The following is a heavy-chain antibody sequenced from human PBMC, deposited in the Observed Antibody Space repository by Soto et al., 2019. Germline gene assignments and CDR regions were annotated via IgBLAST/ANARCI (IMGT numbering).Heavy chain of an antibody. CDR2: INPNSGGT. Sequence: ASVKVSCKASGYTFTGYYMHWVRQAPGQGLEWMGWINPNSGGTNYAQKFQGWVTMTRDTSISTAYMELSRLRSDDTAVYYCARDADSSGWYFDYWGQGTQVTVSS. D-gene: IGHD3-22*01. V-gene: IGHV1-2*04. CDR1: GYTFTGYY. J-gene: IGHJ4*02. CDR3: ARDADSSGWYFDY.